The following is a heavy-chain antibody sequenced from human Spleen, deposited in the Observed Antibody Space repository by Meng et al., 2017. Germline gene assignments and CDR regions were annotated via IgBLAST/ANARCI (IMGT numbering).Heavy chain of an antibody. V-gene: IGHV3-74*03. CDR2: INTDASST. D-gene: IGHD3-22*01. Sequence: GESLKISCAASGFTFSSYNMHWVRQTPGEGLVWVSRINTDASSTTYADSVKGRFTISRDNSKNTLYLQMNSLRAEDTAVYYCAKGLYDSSGYYYEGFLVAFDIWGQGTKVTVSS. J-gene: IGHJ3*02. CDR1: GFTFSSYN. CDR3: AKGLYDSSGYYYEGFLVAFDI.